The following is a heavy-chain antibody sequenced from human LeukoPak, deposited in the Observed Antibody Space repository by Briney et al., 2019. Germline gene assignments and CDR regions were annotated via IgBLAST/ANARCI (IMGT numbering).Heavy chain of an antibody. J-gene: IGHJ5*02. D-gene: IGHD2-2*02. Sequence: SVNVSCKASGGTFSSYAISWVRQAPGQGLEWMGGIIPIFCTANYAQKFQDRVTITAEESTSTAYMELSSLRAEDTAVYYCARGGYCSSTSCYIQRDNWFDPWGQGTLVTVSS. CDR2: IIPIFCTA. CDR1: GGTFSSYA. V-gene: IGHV1-69*13. CDR3: ARGGYCSSTSCYIQRDNWFDP.